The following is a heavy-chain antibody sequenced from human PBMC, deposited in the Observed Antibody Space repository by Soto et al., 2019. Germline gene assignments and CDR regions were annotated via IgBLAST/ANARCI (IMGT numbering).Heavy chain of an antibody. CDR1: GGSISSRGYH. D-gene: IGHD6-13*01. CDR2: IYYSGST. J-gene: IGHJ4*02. V-gene: IGHV4-30-4*01. Sequence: QVQLQESGPGLVKPSQTLSLTCTVSGGSISSRGYHWSWIHQPPGKGLEWIGCIYYSGSTYYNPSLKSRGTMSLDTSKNQISVKLSSVTAADTAVYYCARDSSSWTTGLLDYWGQGTLVTVSS. CDR3: ARDSSSWTTGLLDY.